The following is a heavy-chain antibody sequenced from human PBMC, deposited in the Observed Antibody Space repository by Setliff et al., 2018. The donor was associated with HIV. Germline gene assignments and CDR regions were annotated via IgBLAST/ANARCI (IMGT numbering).Heavy chain of an antibody. D-gene: IGHD2-15*01. CDR3: ATLWMRGGYFDT. J-gene: IGHJ4*02. Sequence: LRLSCAASGFTFNSYWMHWVRQAPGKGLMWVSHINNDETITKYADSVKGRFTISRDNAKNTVYLQMNSLRPEDTAVYYCATLWMRGGYFDTWGQGTLVTAPQ. V-gene: IGHV3-74*01. CDR1: GFTFNSYW. CDR2: INNDETIT.